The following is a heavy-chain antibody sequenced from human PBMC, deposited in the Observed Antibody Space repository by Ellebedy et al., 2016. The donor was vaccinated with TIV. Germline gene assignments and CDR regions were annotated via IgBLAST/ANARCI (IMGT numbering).Heavy chain of an antibody. CDR2: MSYDGSNK. CDR1: GFTFSSYG. D-gene: IGHD6-19*01. CDR3: AKDGSYSSGWTLGYYYYGMDV. V-gene: IGHV3-30*18. Sequence: GESLKISCAASGFTFSSYGMHWVRQAPGKGLEWVAVMSYDGSNKYYADSVKGRFTISRDNSKNTLYLQMNSLRAEDTAVYYCAKDGSYSSGWTLGYYYYGMDVWGQGTTVTVSS. J-gene: IGHJ6*02.